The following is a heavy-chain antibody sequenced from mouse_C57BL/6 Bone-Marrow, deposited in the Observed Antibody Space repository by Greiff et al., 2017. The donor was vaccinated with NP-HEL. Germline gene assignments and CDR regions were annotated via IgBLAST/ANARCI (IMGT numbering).Heavy chain of an antibody. D-gene: IGHD2-12*01. V-gene: IGHV5-17*01. J-gene: IGHJ4*01. CDR3: ARRYRGLYYYAMDY. CDR2: ISSGRSTI. CDR1: GFTFSDYG. Sequence: EVNVVESGGGLVKPGGSLKLSCAASGFTFSDYGMHWVRQAPEKGLEWVAYISSGRSTIYYADTVKGRFTISRDNAKNTLFLQMTSLRSEDTAMYYCARRYRGLYYYAMDYWGQGTSVTVSS.